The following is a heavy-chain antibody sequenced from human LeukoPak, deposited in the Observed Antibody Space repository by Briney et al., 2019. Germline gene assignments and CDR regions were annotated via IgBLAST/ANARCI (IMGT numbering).Heavy chain of an antibody. D-gene: IGHD1-26*01. CDR3: ARDPYSGNYGAYYYYYMDV. CDR2: IISSSSYI. J-gene: IGHJ6*03. Sequence: GGSLRLSCAASGFTFTSYNMNWVRQAPGKGREGVSSIISSSSYIYYADSVKGRFTISRDNAKNSLYLQMDSLRVEDTAEYYCARDPYSGNYGAYYYYYMDVWGKGTTVTVSS. CDR1: GFTFTSYN. V-gene: IGHV3-21*06.